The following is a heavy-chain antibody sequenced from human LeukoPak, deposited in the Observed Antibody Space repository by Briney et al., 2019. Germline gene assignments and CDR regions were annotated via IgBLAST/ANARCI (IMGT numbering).Heavy chain of an antibody. CDR1: GFAFNNYV. CDR3: AKDSTVSVSYYGMDV. J-gene: IGHJ6*01. V-gene: IGHV3-23*01. CDR2: ISDGGGST. D-gene: IGHD3-10*01. Sequence: GGSLRLSCAASGFAFNNYVMTWVRQAPGKGLEWVSSISDGGGSTYYTDSVKGRFTISRDNSKNTLYLQMNSLRAEDTALYYCAKDSTVSVSYYGMDVWGQGSTVTVSS.